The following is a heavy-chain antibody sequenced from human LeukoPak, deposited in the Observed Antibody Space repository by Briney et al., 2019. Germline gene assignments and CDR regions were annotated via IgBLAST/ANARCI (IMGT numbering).Heavy chain of an antibody. D-gene: IGHD5-18*01. J-gene: IGHJ4*02. CDR2: ISYDGSNK. CDR1: GFTFRSYG. CDR3: AKEEQYSYAI. V-gene: IGHV3-30*18. Sequence: PGRSLRLSCAASGFTFRSYGMHWVRQAPGKGLEWVAVISYDGSNKYYADSVKGRFTISRDNSKNTLYLQMNSLRAEDTAVYYCAKEEQYSYAIWGQGTLVTVSS.